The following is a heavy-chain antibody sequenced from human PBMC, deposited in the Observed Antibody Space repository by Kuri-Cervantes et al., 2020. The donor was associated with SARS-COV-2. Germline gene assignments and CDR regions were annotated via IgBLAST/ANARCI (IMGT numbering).Heavy chain of an antibody. CDR2: VYSSGST. D-gene: IGHD3-22*01. Sequence: SETLSLTCTVSGGSISSHYWSWIRQPPGKGLEWIGYVYSSGSTNYSPSLKSRVTMSVDTSKNQFSLKLTSVTAADTAVYYCTRAGYDNSGYYYSFDFWGQGTLGHRLL. V-gene: IGHV4-59*11. CDR1: GGSISSHY. J-gene: IGHJ4*02. CDR3: TRAGYDNSGYYYSFDF.